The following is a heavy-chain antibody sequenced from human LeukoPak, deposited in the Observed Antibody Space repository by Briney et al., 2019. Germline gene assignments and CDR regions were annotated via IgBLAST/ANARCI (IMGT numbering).Heavy chain of an antibody. CDR3: AKTGWRGGGTFNEFDP. V-gene: IGHV4-61*02. D-gene: IGHD1-14*01. Sequence: SETLSLTCTVSGGSISSVSSFWSWIRQPAGKGLEWIGRIYTSGSTNYNPSLKSRLTISIYTSRNQFSLRLSSVTAADTAVYYCAKTGWRGGGTFNEFDPWGQGTLVTVSS. CDR1: GGSISSVSSF. J-gene: IGHJ5*02. CDR2: IYTSGST.